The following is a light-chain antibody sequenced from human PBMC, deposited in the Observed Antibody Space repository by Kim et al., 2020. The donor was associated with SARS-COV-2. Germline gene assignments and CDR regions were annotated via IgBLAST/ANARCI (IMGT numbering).Light chain of an antibody. CDR1: RSISNY. V-gene: IGKV1-39*01. CDR3: QQSHSTPYT. Sequence: SASVGDRVTITCRASRSISNYLNWYQHKPGKAPKFLIYAASSLESGVPSRFSGSGSGTDFTLSISSLQPEDVATYYCQQSHSTPYTFGQGTKLEI. J-gene: IGKJ2*01. CDR2: AAS.